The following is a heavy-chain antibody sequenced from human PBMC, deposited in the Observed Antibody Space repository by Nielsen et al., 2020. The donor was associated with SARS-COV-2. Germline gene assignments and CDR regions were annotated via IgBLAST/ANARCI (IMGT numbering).Heavy chain of an antibody. J-gene: IGHJ4*02. CDR3: AKDKQQLGYYFDY. V-gene: IGHV3-9*01. CDR2: ISWNSGSI. Sequence: GGSLRLSCAASGFTFDDYAMHWVRQAPGKGLEWVSGISWNSGSIGYADSVKGRFTISRDNAKNSLYLQMNSLRAEDTALYYCAKDKQQLGYYFDYWGQGTLVTVSS. CDR1: GFTFDDYA. D-gene: IGHD6-13*01.